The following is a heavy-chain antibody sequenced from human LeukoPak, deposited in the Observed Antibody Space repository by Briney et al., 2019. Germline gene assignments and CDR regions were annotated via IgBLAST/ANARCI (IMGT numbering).Heavy chain of an antibody. Sequence: GGSLRLSCAASGFTFSTYAMSWVRQAPGKGLEWVSALTNSGGSGGVTYYADSVKGRFIISRDNSKSTLYLQLSSLRAEDTAVYYCAKAMSTDHYDSRGFYRVDFDSWGQGILVTVSS. D-gene: IGHD3-22*01. CDR1: GFTFSTYA. CDR3: AKAMSTDHYDSRGFYRVDFDS. CDR2: LTNSGGSGGVT. V-gene: IGHV3-23*01. J-gene: IGHJ4*02.